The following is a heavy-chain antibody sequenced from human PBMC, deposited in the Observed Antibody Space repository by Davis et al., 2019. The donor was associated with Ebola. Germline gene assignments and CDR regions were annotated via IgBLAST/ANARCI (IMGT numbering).Heavy chain of an antibody. CDR3: ARGHPELLYLDYYYGMDV. J-gene: IGHJ6*02. Sequence: MPSETLSLTCAVYGGSFSGYYWSWIRQPPGKGLEWIGEINHSGSTNYNPSLKSRVTISVDTPKNQFSLKLSSVTAADTAVYYCARGHPELLYLDYYYGMDVWGQGTTVTVSS. V-gene: IGHV4-34*01. D-gene: IGHD2-2*02. CDR1: GGSFSGYY. CDR2: INHSGST.